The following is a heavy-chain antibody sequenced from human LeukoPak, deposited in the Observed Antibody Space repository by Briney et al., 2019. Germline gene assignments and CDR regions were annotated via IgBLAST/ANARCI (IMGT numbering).Heavy chain of an antibody. CDR1: GYTFTSYG. J-gene: IGHJ4*02. CDR2: VSAYNGNT. Sequence: GPVKVSCKASGYTFTSYGISWVRQAPGRGLEWMGWVSAYNGNTNYAQKLQGRVTMTTDTSTSTAYMELSSLRSEDTAVYYCARGVRGYYDSSGYYYDYWGQGTLVTVSS. CDR3: ARGVRGYYDSSGYYYDY. V-gene: IGHV1-18*01. D-gene: IGHD3-22*01.